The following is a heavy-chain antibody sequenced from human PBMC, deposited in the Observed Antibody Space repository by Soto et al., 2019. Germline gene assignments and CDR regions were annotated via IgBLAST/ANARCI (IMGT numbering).Heavy chain of an antibody. CDR2: IYWYSNRV. Sequence: SCVASGFTSDDYAMHWVRQVPGKGLEWVSGIYWYSNRVDYADSVKGRFTTSRDNAKNSLYLQMDYLRTEDTALYYCVKDLQPGGADYWGQGTLVPVSS. D-gene: IGHD1-1*01. J-gene: IGHJ4*02. CDR1: GFTSDDYA. V-gene: IGHV3-9*02. CDR3: VKDLQPGGADY.